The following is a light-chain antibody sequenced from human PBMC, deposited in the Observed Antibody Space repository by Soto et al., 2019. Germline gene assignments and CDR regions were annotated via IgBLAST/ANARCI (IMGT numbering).Light chain of an antibody. Sequence: QSALTQPASVSGSPGQSITISCTGTSSDVGGYTYVSWYQQHPGKAPKLIIYDVSNRPSGVSNRFSGSKSGNTASLTISGLQHEDEADYYCSSYTSSSTLVFGGGTKLTVL. CDR3: SSYTSSSTLV. V-gene: IGLV2-14*03. CDR2: DVS. CDR1: SSDVGGYTY. J-gene: IGLJ2*01.